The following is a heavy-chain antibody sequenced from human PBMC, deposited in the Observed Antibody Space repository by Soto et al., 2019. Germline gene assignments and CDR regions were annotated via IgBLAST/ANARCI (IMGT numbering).Heavy chain of an antibody. J-gene: IGHJ6*02. CDR3: AREPVVVVAARAGGMDV. Sequence: SETLSLTCTVSGASVSTYYWSWIRQPPGKGLEWIGYIYYSGSTNYNSSLKSRVTMSVDTSKNQFSLKLSSVTAADTAVYYCAREPVVVVAARAGGMDVWGQGNTVTVYS. CDR2: IYYSGST. CDR1: GASVSTYY. D-gene: IGHD2-15*01. V-gene: IGHV4-59*02.